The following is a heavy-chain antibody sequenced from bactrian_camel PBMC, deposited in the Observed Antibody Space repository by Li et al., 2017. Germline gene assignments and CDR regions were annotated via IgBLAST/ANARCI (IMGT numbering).Heavy chain of an antibody. J-gene: IGHJ7*01. CDR2: IDTGGGST. D-gene: IGHD2*01. Sequence: DVQLVESGGGSVQAGGSLRLSCSVSGYTYSTACMGWFRQAPGKEREGVAAIDTGGGSTYYADSVKGRFTISRDAAKFAVHLQMNSLQPEDSAMYYCAVGGALSLWWFSGYGVDSWGDGTQVTVS. CDR1: GYTYSTAC. V-gene: IGHV3S40*01.